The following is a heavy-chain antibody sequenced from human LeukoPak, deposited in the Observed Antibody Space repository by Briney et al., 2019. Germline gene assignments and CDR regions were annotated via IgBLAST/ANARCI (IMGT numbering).Heavy chain of an antibody. CDR1: GFTFSSYW. Sequence: GGSLRLSCAASGFTFSSYWMHWVRQAPGKGLVWVSRINSDGSTTYYADSVKGRFTISSDNAKSTLYLQLNSLRAEDTAVYYCARGNYYGMDVWGQGTTVTVSS. J-gene: IGHJ6*02. CDR2: INSDGSTT. CDR3: ARGNYYGMDV. V-gene: IGHV3-74*01.